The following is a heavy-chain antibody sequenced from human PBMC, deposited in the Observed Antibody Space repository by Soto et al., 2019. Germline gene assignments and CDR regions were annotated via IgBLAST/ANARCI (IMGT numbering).Heavy chain of an antibody. D-gene: IGHD3-3*01. CDR3: ASLRFLGEPDWNYYYMDV. J-gene: IGHJ6*03. V-gene: IGHV1-46*03. CDR1: GYTFTSYY. CDR2: INPSGGST. Sequence: QVQLVQSGAEVKKPGASVKVSCKASGYTFTSYYMHWVRQAPGQGLEWMGIINPSGGSTSYAQKFQGRVTMTRDTSTSTVYMELSSLRSEDTAVYYCASLRFLGEPDWNYYYMDVWGKGTTVTVSS.